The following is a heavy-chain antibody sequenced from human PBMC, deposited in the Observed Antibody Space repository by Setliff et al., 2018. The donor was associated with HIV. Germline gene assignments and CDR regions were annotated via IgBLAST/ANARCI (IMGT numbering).Heavy chain of an antibody. D-gene: IGHD2-21*01. CDR3: TTGMTCIHAVCPPGYYFDY. J-gene: IGHJ4*02. Sequence: GGSLRLSCTASGFTFGDYGMSWVRQAPGKGLEWVGFIRNKPYGYSTEYAASVKGRFTISGDDSENSLYLQMHSLKTEDTALYYCTTGMTCIHAVCPPGYYFDYWGRGTLVTVSS. V-gene: IGHV3-49*04. CDR1: GFTFGDYG. CDR2: IRNKPYGYST.